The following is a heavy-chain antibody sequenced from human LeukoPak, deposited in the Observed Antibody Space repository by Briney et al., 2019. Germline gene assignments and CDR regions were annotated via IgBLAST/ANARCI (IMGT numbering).Heavy chain of an antibody. V-gene: IGHV3-48*03. CDR1: GFTFSSYE. D-gene: IGHD3-3*01. CDR2: ISSSGSTI. Sequence: GGSLRLSCAASGFTFSSYEMNWVRQAPGKGLEWVSYISSSGSTIYYADSVKGRFTISRDNSKNTLYLQMNSLRAEDTAVYYCAKDLSGITIFGGWGQGTLVTVSS. J-gene: IGHJ4*02. CDR3: AKDLSGITIFGG.